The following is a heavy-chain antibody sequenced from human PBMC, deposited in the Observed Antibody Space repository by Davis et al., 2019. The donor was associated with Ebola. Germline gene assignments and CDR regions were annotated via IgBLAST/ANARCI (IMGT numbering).Heavy chain of an antibody. CDR1: GFTFSSYA. CDR2: ISYDGSNK. D-gene: IGHD3-3*01. Sequence: GESLKISCAASGFTFSSYAMSWVRQAPGKGLEWVALISYDGSNKYYADSVKGRFTISRDNSKNTLYLQMNSLRAEDTAVYYCARDYDFWSGLDYWGQGTLVTVSS. CDR3: ARDYDFWSGLDY. J-gene: IGHJ4*02. V-gene: IGHV3-30-3*01.